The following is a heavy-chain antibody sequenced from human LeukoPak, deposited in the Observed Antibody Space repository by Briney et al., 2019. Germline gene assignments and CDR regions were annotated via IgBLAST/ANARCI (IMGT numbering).Heavy chain of an antibody. V-gene: IGHV3-23*01. CDR3: AKDRRGVFDF. J-gene: IGHJ4*02. D-gene: IGHD3-10*01. CDR2: ITGSGDYT. CDR1: GFTFSIYA. Sequence: GGSLRLSCAASGFTFSIYAMTWVRQAPGKGLEWVSAITGSGDYTYYTDSVEGRVTISRDNSKDTVYLQMNSLRVEDTAVYYCAKDRRGVFDFWGQGTLVTVSS.